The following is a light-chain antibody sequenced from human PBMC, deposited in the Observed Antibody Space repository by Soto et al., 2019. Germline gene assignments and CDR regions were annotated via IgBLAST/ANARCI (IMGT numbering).Light chain of an antibody. CDR1: SSDVGGYNY. CDR2: EVS. CDR3: SSYTSRSSVV. V-gene: IGLV2-14*01. Sequence: QSVLTQPASVSGSPGQSITISFTGTSSDVGGYNYVSWYQQHPGKAPKLMIYEVSNRPSGVSNRFSGSKSGNTASLTISGLQAEDEADYYCSSYTSRSSVVFGGGTKLTVL. J-gene: IGLJ2*01.